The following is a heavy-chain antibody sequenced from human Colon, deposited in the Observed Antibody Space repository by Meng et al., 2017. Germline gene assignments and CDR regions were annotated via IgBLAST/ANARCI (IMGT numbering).Heavy chain of an antibody. CDR2: ISYSGSA. Sequence: SETLSLTCTVSGDSMNSYFWTWIRQPPGKGLEWIGHISYSGSAYYEPSLKGRVAMSVDTSRRQLSLSLKSVTAADTAVYYCARILGYGDDSRFDFWGQGILVTVSS. D-gene: IGHD4-17*01. V-gene: IGHV4-59*01. J-gene: IGHJ4*02. CDR3: ARILGYGDDSRFDF. CDR1: GDSMNSYF.